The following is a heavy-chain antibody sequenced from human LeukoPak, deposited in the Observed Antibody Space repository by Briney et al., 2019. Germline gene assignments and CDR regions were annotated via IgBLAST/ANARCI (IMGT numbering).Heavy chain of an antibody. D-gene: IGHD5-18*01. J-gene: IGHJ4*02. Sequence: GGSLRLSCAASGFTFSSYGMHWVRQAPGKGLEWVAVISHDGSNKYYADSVKGRFTISRDNSKNRLYLQMNSLRAEDTAVYYCAKQGTAMVRAYFDYWGQGTLVTVSS. V-gene: IGHV3-30*18. CDR3: AKQGTAMVRAYFDY. CDR2: ISHDGSNK. CDR1: GFTFSSYG.